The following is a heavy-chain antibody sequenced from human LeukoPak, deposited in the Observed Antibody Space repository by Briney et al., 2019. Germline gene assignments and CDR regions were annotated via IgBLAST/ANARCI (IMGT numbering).Heavy chain of an antibody. D-gene: IGHD4-23*01. Sequence: PSETPSLTCTVSGGSISNYHWSWIRQPPGKGLEWLGDIYNSGNTNYNPSLKSRVTISVDTSKNQFSLKLSSVTAADTAMYYCGRVTGGNSLDYWGQGTLVTVSS. V-gene: IGHV4-59*01. CDR2: IYNSGNT. J-gene: IGHJ4*02. CDR1: GGSISNYH. CDR3: GRVTGGNSLDY.